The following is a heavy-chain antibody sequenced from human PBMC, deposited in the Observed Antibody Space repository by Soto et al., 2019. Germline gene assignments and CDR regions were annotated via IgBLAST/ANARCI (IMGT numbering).Heavy chain of an antibody. CDR3: ARQCSTSCPMGAFDI. J-gene: IGHJ3*02. CDR1: GGSISSSGYY. V-gene: IGHV4-39*01. D-gene: IGHD2-2*01. CDR2: IYYSGST. Sequence: PSETLSLTCTVSGGSISSSGYYWGWIRQPPGKGLEWIGSIYYSGSTYYNPSLKSRVTISVDTSKNQFSLKLSSVTAADTAVYYCARQCSTSCPMGAFDIWGQGTMVTVSS.